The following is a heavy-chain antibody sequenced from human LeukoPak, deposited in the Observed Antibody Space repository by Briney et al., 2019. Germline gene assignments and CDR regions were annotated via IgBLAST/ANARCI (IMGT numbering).Heavy chain of an antibody. CDR2: IYPGDSDT. V-gene: IGHV5-51*01. J-gene: IGHJ4*02. D-gene: IGHD3-22*01. Sequence: GESLKISCKGSGYSFTSYWVGWVRQMPGKGLEWMGIIYPGDSDTRYSPSFQGQVTISADKSISTAYLQWSSLKASDTAMYYCARVDDSSGDALWDWGQGTLVTVSS. CDR1: GYSFTSYW. CDR3: ARVDDSSGDALWD.